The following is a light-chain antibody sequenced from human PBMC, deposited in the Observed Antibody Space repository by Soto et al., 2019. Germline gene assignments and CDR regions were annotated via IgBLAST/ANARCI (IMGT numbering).Light chain of an antibody. CDR1: KSDIGVYDF. J-gene: IGLJ1*01. V-gene: IGLV2-8*01. Sequence: QSVLTQPPSSSVSPGQSVTISCTGTKSDIGVYDFVSWYQHHPGKAPRLIIYEVVQRPSGVPDRFSGSKSGNTASLTVSGLQAADEADYVCKSDAGSNTDVYRSGTKVTVL. CDR2: EVV. CDR3: KSDAGSNTDV.